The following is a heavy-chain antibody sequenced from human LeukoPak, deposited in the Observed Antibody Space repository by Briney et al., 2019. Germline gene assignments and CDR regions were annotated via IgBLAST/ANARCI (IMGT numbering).Heavy chain of an antibody. CDR3: ARDYGYYGSGSYDY. CDR1: GFTFSSYW. J-gene: IGHJ4*02. V-gene: IGHV3-7*01. D-gene: IGHD3-10*01. CDR2: IKQDGSEK. Sequence: GGSLRLSCAASGFTFSSYWTSWVRQAPGRGLEWVANIKQDGSEKYYVDSVKGRFTISRDNAKNSLYLQMNSLRAEDTAVYYCARDYGYYGSGSYDYWGQGTLVTVSS.